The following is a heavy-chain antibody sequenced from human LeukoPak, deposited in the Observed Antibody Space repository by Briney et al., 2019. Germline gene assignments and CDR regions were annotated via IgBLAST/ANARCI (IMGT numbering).Heavy chain of an antibody. CDR3: ARDRLGGDLTGESLY. D-gene: IGHD4-17*01. CDR1: GYPFDNFG. J-gene: IGHJ4*02. V-gene: IGHV1-18*01. Sequence: ASVKVSCKASGYPFDNFGLTWVRQAPGQRLEWMGSISAYNGNTHYAQKFRGRLTMTTDTSTTTAYLELRSLKSDDTAVYYCARDRLGGDLTGESLYWGQGTLVTVSS. CDR2: ISAYNGNT.